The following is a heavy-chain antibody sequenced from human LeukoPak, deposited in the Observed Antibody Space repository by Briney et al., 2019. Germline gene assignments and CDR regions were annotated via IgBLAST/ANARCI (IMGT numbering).Heavy chain of an antibody. J-gene: IGHJ6*03. CDR1: GYTFTSYG. CDR2: INPNSGGT. Sequence: AASVKVSCKASGYTFTSYGISWVQQAPGQGLEWMGWINPNSGGTNYAQKFQGRVTMTRDTSISTAYMELSRLRSDDTAVYYCARVGGGGAYGSGSYYIDYYYYYMDVWGKGTTVTISS. V-gene: IGHV1-2*02. D-gene: IGHD3-10*01. CDR3: ARVGGGGAYGSGSYYIDYYYYYMDV.